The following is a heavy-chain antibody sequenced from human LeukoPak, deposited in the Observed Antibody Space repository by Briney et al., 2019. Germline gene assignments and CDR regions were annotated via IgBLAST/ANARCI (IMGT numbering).Heavy chain of an antibody. Sequence: SETLSLTCTVSGGSISSYYWSWIRQPPGEGLEWIGYIYYSGSTNYNPSLKSRVTISVDTSKNQFSLKLSSVTAADTAVYYCARRKYDYVWGSYRSNWFDPWGQGTLVTVSS. J-gene: IGHJ5*02. V-gene: IGHV4-59*12. CDR2: IYYSGST. CDR1: GGSISSYY. CDR3: ARRKYDYVWGSYRSNWFDP. D-gene: IGHD3-16*02.